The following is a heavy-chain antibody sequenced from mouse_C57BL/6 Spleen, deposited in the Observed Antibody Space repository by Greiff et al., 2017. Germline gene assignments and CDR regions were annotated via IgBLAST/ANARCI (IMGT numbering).Heavy chain of an antibody. Sequence: VQLQQPGAELVKPGASVKMSCKASGYTFTSYWITWVKQRPGQGLEWIGDIYPGSGRTNYNEKFKSKATLTVDTSSSPAYRQLSSLTSEYSSVYYCARRGQLRLGHFYYWGQGTTLTVSS. J-gene: IGHJ2*01. V-gene: IGHV1-55*01. CDR1: GYTFTSYW. CDR2: IYPGSGRT. CDR3: ARRGQLRLGHFYY. D-gene: IGHD3-2*02.